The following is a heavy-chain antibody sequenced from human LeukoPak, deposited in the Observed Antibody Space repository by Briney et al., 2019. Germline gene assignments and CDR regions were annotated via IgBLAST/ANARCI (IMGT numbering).Heavy chain of an antibody. V-gene: IGHV3-23*01. Sequence: GGSLRLSCAASGFTFSSYAMSWVRQAPGKGLEWVSAISGSGGSTYYADSVEGRFTISRDNSKNTLYLQMNSLRAEDTAVYYCAKDGYCSSTSCTWGQGTLVTVSS. CDR1: GFTFSSYA. CDR2: ISGSGGST. J-gene: IGHJ4*02. D-gene: IGHD2-2*03. CDR3: AKDGYCSSTSCT.